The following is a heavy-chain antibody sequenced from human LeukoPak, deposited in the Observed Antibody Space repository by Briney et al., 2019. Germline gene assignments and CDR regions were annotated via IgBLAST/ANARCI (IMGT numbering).Heavy chain of an antibody. J-gene: IGHJ4*02. CDR3: ASRPGADIGPLDY. V-gene: IGHV3-23*01. D-gene: IGHD2-2*01. Sequence: GGSLRLSCAGSGFTFSSYAMSWVRQAPGKGRKWVSSITGSGGRTYYADSVKGRFTISRDNSKNTLYLQMNSLRADETAVYYCASRPGADIGPLDYWGQGTLVSVS. CDR2: ITGSGGRT. CDR1: GFTFSSYA.